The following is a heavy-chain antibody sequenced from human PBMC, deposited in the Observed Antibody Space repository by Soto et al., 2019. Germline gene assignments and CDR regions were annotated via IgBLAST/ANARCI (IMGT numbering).Heavy chain of an antibody. CDR1: GFTFSSYG. Sequence: QVQLVESGGGVVQPGRSLRLSCAASGFTFSSYGMHWVRQAPGXGXXXXXXXSYDGSNKYYADSVKGRFTXSRDNSKNTXXXXXXXXXXXXXXXXXXXXXXXXXXXXXXXXEPGPSWGQGTLVTVSS. J-gene: IGHJ4*02. CDR2: XSYDGSNK. D-gene: IGHD1-1*01. CDR3: XXXXXXXXXXXXXXEPGPS. V-gene: IGHV3-30*03.